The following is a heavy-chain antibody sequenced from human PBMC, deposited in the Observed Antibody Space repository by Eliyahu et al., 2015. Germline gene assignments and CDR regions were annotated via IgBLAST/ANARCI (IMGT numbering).Heavy chain of an antibody. J-gene: IGHJ3*01. CDR2: IFSNDEK. V-gene: IGHV2-26*01. CDR3: ARGFYYDSSGYYYSD. CDR1: GFSLSNARMG. Sequence: QVTLKESGPVLVKPTETLTLTCTVSGFSLSNARMGVSWIRQPPGKALEWLAHIFSNDEKSYSTSLKSRLTISKDTSKSQVVLTMTNMDPVDTATYYCARGFYYDSSGYYYSDWGQGTMVTVSS. D-gene: IGHD3-22*01.